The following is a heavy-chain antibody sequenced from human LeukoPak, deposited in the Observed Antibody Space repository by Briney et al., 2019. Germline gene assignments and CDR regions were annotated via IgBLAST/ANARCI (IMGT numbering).Heavy chain of an antibody. CDR3: ARVLGVGYYYYYGMDV. Sequence: ASVKVSCKASGYTFTGYYMHWVRHAPEQGLEWMGWINSNSGGTNYAQKFQGRVTMTRDTSISTAYMELSRLRSDDTAVYYCARVLGVGYYYYYGMDVWGQGTTVTVSS. V-gene: IGHV1-2*02. CDR1: GYTFTGYY. J-gene: IGHJ6*02. CDR2: INSNSGGT.